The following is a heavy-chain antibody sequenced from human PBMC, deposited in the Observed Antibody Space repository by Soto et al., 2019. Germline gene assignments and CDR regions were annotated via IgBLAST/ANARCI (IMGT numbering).Heavy chain of an antibody. V-gene: IGHV3-7*01. J-gene: IGHJ4*02. Sequence: GGSLRLSCAASGFTFSSYLMSWVRQAPGKGLEWVANIKQDGSEKYYVDSVKGRFTISRDNAKNSLYLQMNSLRAEDTAVYYCAREDIVATYLFDYWGQGTLVTVSS. CDR2: IKQDGSEK. D-gene: IGHD5-12*01. CDR1: GFTFSSYL. CDR3: AREDIVATYLFDY.